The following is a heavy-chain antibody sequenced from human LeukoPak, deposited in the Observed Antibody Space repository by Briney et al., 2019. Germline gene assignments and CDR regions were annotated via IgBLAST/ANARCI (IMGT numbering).Heavy chain of an antibody. CDR3: ATPRGYSSGWSGIYDY. CDR1: GVSVSSGSYY. J-gene: IGHJ4*02. CDR2: IYYSGNT. V-gene: IGHV4-61*01. D-gene: IGHD6-19*01. Sequence: SETLSLTCTVSGVSVSSGSYYWSWIRQPPGKGLEWIGYIYYSGNTNYNPSLKSRVTISVDTSKNQFSLKLSSVTAVDTAVYYCATPRGYSSGWSGIYDYWGQGTLVTVSS.